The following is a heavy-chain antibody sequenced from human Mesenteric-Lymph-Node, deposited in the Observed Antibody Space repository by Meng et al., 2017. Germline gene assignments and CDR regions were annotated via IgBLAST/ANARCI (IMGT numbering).Heavy chain of an antibody. Sequence: GESLKISCTVSGFTFSDYYMDWVRQAPGKGLEWVGRSRNKANSYTTEYAASVKGRFTVPRDDSGNSLHLQMNSLKTEDTAVYYCTTSPYGAWGQGTLVTVSS. D-gene: IGHD4-17*01. CDR1: GFTFSDYY. CDR3: TTSPYGA. CDR2: SRNKANSYTT. J-gene: IGHJ5*02. V-gene: IGHV3-72*01.